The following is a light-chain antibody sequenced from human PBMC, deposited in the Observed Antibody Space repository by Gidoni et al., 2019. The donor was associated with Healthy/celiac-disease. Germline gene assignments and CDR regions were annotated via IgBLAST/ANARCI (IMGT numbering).Light chain of an antibody. CDR3: QQYNNWPWT. CDR2: GAS. V-gene: IGKV3-15*01. CDR1: QSVSSN. Sequence: ELVMTQSPATLSVSPGERATLSCRASQSVSSNLAWYQQKPGQAPMFLIYGASTRATGIPARFSGSGSGTEFTLTISSLQSEDFAVYYCQQYNNWPWTFGPGTKVEIK. J-gene: IGKJ1*01.